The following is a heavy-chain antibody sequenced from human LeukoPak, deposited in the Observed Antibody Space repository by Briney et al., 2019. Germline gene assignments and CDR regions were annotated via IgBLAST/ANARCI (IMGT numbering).Heavy chain of an antibody. Sequence: GGSLRLSCAASGFTFSSYAMSWVRQAPGKGLEWVSSISNSGGRTFYTDSVKGRFTISRDNSKITLYLQMNSLRAEDTAIYYCTRVGYIDEGIDYWGQGTLVTVSS. D-gene: IGHD5-24*01. CDR1: GFTFSSYA. J-gene: IGHJ4*02. V-gene: IGHV3-23*01. CDR3: TRVGYIDEGIDY. CDR2: ISNSGGRT.